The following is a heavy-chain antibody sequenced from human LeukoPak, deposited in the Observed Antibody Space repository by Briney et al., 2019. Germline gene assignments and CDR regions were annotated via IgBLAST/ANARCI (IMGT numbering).Heavy chain of an antibody. V-gene: IGHV4-39*01. D-gene: IGHD6-19*01. CDR1: GGSISSSSYY. J-gene: IGHJ4*02. Sequence: SETLSLTCTVSGGSISSSSYYWGWIRQPPGKGLEWIVSIYYSGSTYYNPSLKSRVTISVDTSKNQFSLKLSSVTAADTAVYYCATIAVAGTLYFDYWGQGTLVTVSS. CDR2: IYYSGST. CDR3: ATIAVAGTLYFDY.